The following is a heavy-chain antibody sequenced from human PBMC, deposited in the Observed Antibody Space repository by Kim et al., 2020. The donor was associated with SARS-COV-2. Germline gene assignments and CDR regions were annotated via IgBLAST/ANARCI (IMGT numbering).Heavy chain of an antibody. CDR2: IIPIFGTA. J-gene: IGHJ4*02. CDR1: GGTFSSYA. V-gene: IGHV1-69*13. CDR3: ASGWSVAARLSGVDY. Sequence: SVKVSCKASGGTFSSYAISWVRQAPGQGLEWMGGIIPIFGTANYAQKFQGRVTITADESTTTAYMELSSLRSEDTAVYYCASGWSVAARLSGVDYWGQGTLVTVSS. D-gene: IGHD6-6*01.